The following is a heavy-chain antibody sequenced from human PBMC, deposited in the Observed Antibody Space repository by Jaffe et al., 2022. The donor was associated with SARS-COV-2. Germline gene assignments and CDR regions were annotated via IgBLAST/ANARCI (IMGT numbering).Heavy chain of an antibody. CDR1: GGSFSGYY. D-gene: IGHD4-17*01. Sequence: QVQLQQWGAGLLKPSETLSLTCAVYGGSFSGYYWSWIRQPPGKGLEWIGEINHSGRTNYNPSLKSRVTISVDTSKNQFSLKLTSVTAADTAVYFCARGGSTVTTLEDHWGQGTLVTVSS. V-gene: IGHV4-34*01. J-gene: IGHJ4*02. CDR2: INHSGRT. CDR3: ARGGSTVTTLEDH.